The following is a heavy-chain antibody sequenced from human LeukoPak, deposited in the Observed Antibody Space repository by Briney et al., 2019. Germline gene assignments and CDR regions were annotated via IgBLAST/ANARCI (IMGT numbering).Heavy chain of an antibody. D-gene: IGHD2-15*01. CDR3: ATEIVDGGFDP. Sequence: SETLSLTCTVSGGSISSYYWSWIRQPPGKGLEWIGYIYYSGSTNYNPSLKSRVTISVDTSKNQFSLKLSSVTAADTAVYCCATEIVDGGFDPWGQGTLVTVSS. J-gene: IGHJ5*02. V-gene: IGHV4-59*01. CDR2: IYYSGST. CDR1: GGSISSYY.